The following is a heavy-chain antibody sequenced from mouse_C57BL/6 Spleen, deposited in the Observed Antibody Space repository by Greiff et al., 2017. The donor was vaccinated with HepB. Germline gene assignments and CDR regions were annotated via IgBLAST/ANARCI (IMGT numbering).Heavy chain of an antibody. CDR2: IDPEDGDP. CDR1: GFNIKDYY. J-gene: IGHJ3*01. V-gene: IGHV14-1*01. D-gene: IGHD2-3*01. CDR3: TTALRWLSFAD. Sequence: EVQLQQSGAELVRPGASVKLSCTASGFNIKDYYMHWVKQRPEQGLEWIGRIDPEDGDPEYAPKFQGKATMTADTSSNTAYLQLSSLTSEDTAVCYCTTALRWLSFADLGQGTLVTVSA.